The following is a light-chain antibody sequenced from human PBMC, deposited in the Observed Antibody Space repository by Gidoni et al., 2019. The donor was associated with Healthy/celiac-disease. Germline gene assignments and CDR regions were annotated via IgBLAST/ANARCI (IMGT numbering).Light chain of an antibody. V-gene: IGKV3-20*01. Sequence: SQSVSCSYLAWYQQNPGQAPRLLFSAASCRATGIPDRFSGGGSGTDFTLTIRRLEPEEFAVCYWQRYGSSPEFGEGTKVEIK. CDR3: QRYGSSPE. CDR2: AAS. CDR1: QSVSCSY. J-gene: IGKJ1*01.